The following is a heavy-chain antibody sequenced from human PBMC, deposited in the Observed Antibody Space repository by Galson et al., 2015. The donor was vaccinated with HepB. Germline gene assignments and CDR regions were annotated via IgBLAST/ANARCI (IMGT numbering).Heavy chain of an antibody. CDR3: ARSPLRFLDWLPYYDYYYMDV. CDR2: MNTNTGKP. J-gene: IGHJ6*03. Sequence: QSGAEVKKPGESLRISCKVSGNSLSDFSMQWVRQAPGQGLEWMGWMNTNTGKPTYAPGFAGRFVFSLDTSVTTAYLQISSLETDDTAVYYCARSPLRFLDWLPYYDYYYMDVWGEGTTVTVSS. V-gene: IGHV7-4-1*02. CDR1: GNSLSDFS. D-gene: IGHD3-3*01.